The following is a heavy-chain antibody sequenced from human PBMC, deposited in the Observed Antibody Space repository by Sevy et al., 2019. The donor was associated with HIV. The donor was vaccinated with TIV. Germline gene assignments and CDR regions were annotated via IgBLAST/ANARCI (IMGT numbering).Heavy chain of an antibody. CDR1: GYNFNTYG. Sequence: ASVKVSCKASGYNFNTYGITWVRQAPGQGLEWMGWIGVNNGETNYSARLQARISMTADTSTSTVYMELRTLTSDDTAIYFCARDSYYYDMHSSYRAPDYWGQGTLVTVSS. J-gene: IGHJ4*02. D-gene: IGHD3-22*01. V-gene: IGHV1-18*01. CDR3: ARDSYYYDMHSSYRAPDY. CDR2: IGVNNGET.